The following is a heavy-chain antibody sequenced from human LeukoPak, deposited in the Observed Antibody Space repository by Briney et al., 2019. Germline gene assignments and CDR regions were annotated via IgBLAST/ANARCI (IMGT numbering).Heavy chain of an antibody. CDR3: ARYTGRYSNSYFDY. V-gene: IGHV3-66*01. D-gene: IGHD1-26*01. J-gene: IGHJ4*02. Sequence: GSLRLSCAASGFIVSSNYMSWVRQSPGKGLQWVSLIYSDASTYYADPVKGRFIISRDNSKNTLYLQMNSLRAEDTAVYYCARYTGRYSNSYFDYWGQGTLVTVSS. CDR1: GFIVSSNY. CDR2: IYSDAST.